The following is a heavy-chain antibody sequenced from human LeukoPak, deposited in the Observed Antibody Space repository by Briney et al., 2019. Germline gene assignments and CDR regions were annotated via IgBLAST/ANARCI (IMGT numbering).Heavy chain of an antibody. CDR3: AKEGIMDYFDY. Sequence: GGSLRLSCAASGFTFSSYWMHWVRQAPGKGLVWVSRINSDGSSTSYADSVKGRFTISRDNAKNTLYLQMNSLRAEDTAVYYCAKEGIMDYFDYWGQGTLVTVSS. V-gene: IGHV3-74*01. D-gene: IGHD3-16*01. J-gene: IGHJ4*02. CDR1: GFTFSSYW. CDR2: INSDGSST.